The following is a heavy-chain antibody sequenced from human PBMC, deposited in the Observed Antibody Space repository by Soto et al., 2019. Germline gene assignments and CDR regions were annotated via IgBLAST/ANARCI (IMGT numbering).Heavy chain of an antibody. CDR2: ISSNGVGT. CDR1: GFTLSGYA. D-gene: IGHD6-25*01. CDR3: ARRARPDFYYMDV. J-gene: IGHJ6*03. V-gene: IGHV3-64*01. Sequence: EVQLAESGGGLAQPGGSLRLSCAASGFTLSGYAMDWVRQAPGKGLEYVSGISSNGVGTYYANSVQGSFTISRDNSKNKVCLQMGSLRPEDMAVYYCARRARPDFYYMDVWGKGTTGT.